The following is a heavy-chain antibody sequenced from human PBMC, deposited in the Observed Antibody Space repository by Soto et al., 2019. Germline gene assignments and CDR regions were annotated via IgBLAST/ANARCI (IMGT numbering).Heavy chain of an antibody. V-gene: IGHV4-4*02. CDR2: IYHSGST. D-gene: IGHD4-17*01. J-gene: IGHJ5*02. CDR3: ARDRDYGMARWFDP. Sequence: SETLSLTCAVSSGSISSSNWWSWVRQPPGKGLEWIGEIYHSGSTNYNPSLKSRVTISVDKSKNQFSLKLSSVTAADTAVYYCARDRDYGMARWFDPWGQGTLVTVSS. CDR1: SGSISSSNW.